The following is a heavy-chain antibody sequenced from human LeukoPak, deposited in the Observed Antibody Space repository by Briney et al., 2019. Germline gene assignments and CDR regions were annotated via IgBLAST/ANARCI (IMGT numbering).Heavy chain of an antibody. CDR3: ARATYYYDSSGYIDY. Sequence: ASVKVSCKASGGTLSSYAISWVRQAPGQGLEWMGWISAYNGNTNYAQKLQGRVTMTTDTSTSTAYMELRSLRSDDTAVYYCARATYYYDSSGYIDYWGQGTLVTVSS. V-gene: IGHV1-18*01. CDR1: GGTLSSYA. D-gene: IGHD3-22*01. CDR2: ISAYNGNT. J-gene: IGHJ4*02.